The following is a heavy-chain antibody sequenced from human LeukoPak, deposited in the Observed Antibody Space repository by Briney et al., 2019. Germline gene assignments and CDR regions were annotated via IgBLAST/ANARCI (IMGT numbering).Heavy chain of an antibody. CDR1: GYSFTSYW. V-gene: IGHV5-51*01. CDR3: ARRSMHSYGPHENQGSGWFDP. Sequence: GESLKISCKGSGYSFTSYWIGWVRQMPGKGLEWMGIIYPGDSDTRYSPSFQGQVTISADKSISTAYLQWSSLKASDTAMYYCARRSMHSYGPHENQGSGWFDPWGQGTLVTVSS. D-gene: IGHD5-18*01. J-gene: IGHJ5*02. CDR2: IYPGDSDT.